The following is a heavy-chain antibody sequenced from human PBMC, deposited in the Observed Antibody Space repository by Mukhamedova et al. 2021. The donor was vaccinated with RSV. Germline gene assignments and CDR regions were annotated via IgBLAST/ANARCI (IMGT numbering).Heavy chain of an antibody. D-gene: IGHD2-15*01. J-gene: IGHJ4*02. Sequence: EKYYVESVKGRFTMSRDNAKNSLYLQMNGLRAEDTAVYYCARDSSADSLGYWGQGTLVTVSS. CDR2: EK. V-gene: IGHV3-7*03. CDR3: ARDSSADSLGY.